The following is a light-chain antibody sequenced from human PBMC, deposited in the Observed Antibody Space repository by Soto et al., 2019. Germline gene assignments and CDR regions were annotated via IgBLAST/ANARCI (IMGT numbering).Light chain of an antibody. J-gene: IGLJ2*01. CDR2: DVS. CDR3: SSYATSTTVL. CDR1: SSDVGGYNY. V-gene: IGLV2-14*03. Sequence: QSALTQPASVSGSPGQSITISCTGTSSDVGGYNYVSWYQQHPGRAPQLMIYDVSHRPSGVSNRFSGSRSGNTASLTISGPQAEGEGDYYCSSYATSTTVLFGGGTKLTVL.